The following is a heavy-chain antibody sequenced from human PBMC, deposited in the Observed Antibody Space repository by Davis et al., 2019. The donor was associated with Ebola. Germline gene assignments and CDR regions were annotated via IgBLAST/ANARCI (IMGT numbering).Heavy chain of an antibody. CDR3: AKDESEPAALYYYGMNV. V-gene: IGHV3-21*01. CDR1: GFTFTTYS. CDR2: ISSDSDYI. D-gene: IGHD2-2*01. Sequence: GGSLRLSCVASGFTFTTYSMSWVRQAPGKALEWVSSISSDSDYIYYADSAKGRFTISRDNAKNSLYLQMNSLRAEDTAVYYCAKDESEPAALYYYGMNVWGQGTTVTVSS. J-gene: IGHJ6*02.